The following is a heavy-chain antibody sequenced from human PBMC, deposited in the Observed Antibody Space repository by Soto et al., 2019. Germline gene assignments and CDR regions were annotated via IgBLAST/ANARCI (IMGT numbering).Heavy chain of an antibody. D-gene: IGHD1-26*01. Sequence: EEQLVESGGGLVQPGGSLRLSCAASGFTVSNNYMSWVRQAPGKGLEWVSLIYSGGSTYYEDSVKGRFTISRDSSKNTLNLQMNSQRAEDTAMYYCAAYSHKGYWGQGTLVTVSS. CDR3: AAYSHKGY. CDR1: GFTVSNNY. J-gene: IGHJ4*02. CDR2: IYSGGST. V-gene: IGHV3-66*01.